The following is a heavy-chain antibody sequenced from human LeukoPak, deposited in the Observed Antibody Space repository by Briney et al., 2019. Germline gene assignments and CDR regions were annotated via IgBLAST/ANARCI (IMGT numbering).Heavy chain of an antibody. CDR3: AKTIVPTRNYDYYYGMDV. J-gene: IGHJ6*02. V-gene: IGHV3-74*01. D-gene: IGHD1-14*01. Sequence: PGGSLRLSCAASGFIFSNFWMHWVRQVPGKGLVWVSRINNDGSSTNYADSVKGRFTISRDNSKSTLYLQMNSLRAEDAAVYYCAKTIVPTRNYDYYYGMDVWGQGTTVTVSS. CDR2: INNDGSST. CDR1: GFIFSNFW.